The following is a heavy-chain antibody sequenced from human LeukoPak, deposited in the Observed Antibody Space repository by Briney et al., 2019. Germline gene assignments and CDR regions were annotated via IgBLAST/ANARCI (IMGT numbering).Heavy chain of an antibody. Sequence: GGSLRLSCAASGFTFSTYNMNWVRQAPGKGLEWVSFISSSGSSIYYADSVEGRFTISRDNAKNSLYLQMNSLRDEDSAVYYCARDWDYYDSSGYYHFDYWGQGTLVTVSS. CDR2: ISSSGSSI. D-gene: IGHD3-22*01. CDR3: ARDWDYYDSSGYYHFDY. V-gene: IGHV3-48*02. CDR1: GFTFSTYN. J-gene: IGHJ4*02.